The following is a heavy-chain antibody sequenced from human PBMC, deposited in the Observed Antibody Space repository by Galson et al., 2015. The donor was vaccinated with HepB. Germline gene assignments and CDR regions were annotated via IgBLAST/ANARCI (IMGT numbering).Heavy chain of an antibody. CDR1: GFTFSTSW. CDR2: IKSDGSST. D-gene: IGHD1-1*01. V-gene: IGHV3-74*03. CDR3: VTGYFMDV. Sequence: SLRLSCAASGFTFSTSWMYWVRHAPGKGLVWVSRIKSDGSSTTYADSVKGRFTISRENAKNTLYLQMNSLTVEDTAVYYCVTGYFMDVWGEGTTVTVSS. J-gene: IGHJ6*04.